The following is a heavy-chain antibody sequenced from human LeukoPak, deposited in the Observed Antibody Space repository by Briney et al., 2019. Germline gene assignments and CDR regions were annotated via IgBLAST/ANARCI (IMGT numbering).Heavy chain of an antibody. CDR3: AKGQFRSYDYHY. V-gene: IGHV3-7*05. D-gene: IGHD5-12*01. CDR2: IKEDGSEE. J-gene: IGHJ4*02. Sequence: GGSLRLSCVASGFSFSTSWMSWVRQAPGKGPEWVANIKEDGSEESYVDSVKGRFTISRDNSKNTLYLQMNSLRDEDTAVYYCAKGQFRSYDYHYWGQGTLVTVSS. CDR1: GFSFSTSW.